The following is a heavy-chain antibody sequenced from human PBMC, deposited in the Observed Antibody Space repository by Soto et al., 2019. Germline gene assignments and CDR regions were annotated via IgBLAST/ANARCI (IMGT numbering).Heavy chain of an antibody. CDR2: FIPIFVSA. Sequence: QLHLVQSGAEVKKAGSSVKVSCKASGGTVSSYAITWVRQAPGKGLEWMGVFIPIFVSAHYAPKCKGRITITADESTSTGYMELSGLTSEDTAIYYCARDVSSDTTGFRGYDLWGQGTQVTVSS. CDR3: ARDVSSDTTGFRGYDL. V-gene: IGHV1-69*01. D-gene: IGHD3-10*01. CDR1: GGTVSSYA. J-gene: IGHJ4*02.